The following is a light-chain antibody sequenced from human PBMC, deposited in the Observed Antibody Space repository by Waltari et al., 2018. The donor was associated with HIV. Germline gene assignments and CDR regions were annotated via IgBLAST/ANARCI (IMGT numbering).Light chain of an antibody. V-gene: IGLV1-51*02. CDR2: ENN. CDR3: GTWDSSLSAGVV. J-gene: IGLJ2*01. CDR1: SPNIGNLY. Sequence: QSVLTQPPSVSAAPGQKVTISCSGSSPNIGNLYLSWYPPLPGTAPKLLIYENNKRPSGIPDRFSGSKSGTSATLGITGLQTGDEANYYCGTWDSSLSAGVVFGGGTKLTVL.